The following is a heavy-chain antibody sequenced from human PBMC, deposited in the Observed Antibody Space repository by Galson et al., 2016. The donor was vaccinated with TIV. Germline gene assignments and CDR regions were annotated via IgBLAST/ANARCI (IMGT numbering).Heavy chain of an antibody. Sequence: SVKVSCKASGYTFINYYMHWVRQAPGQGLEWVGVIDPSGGGTTYAQRFQGRVTMTRDTSTNTVYMDLRSLTSDAPAVFYCAVWANTYYFALWGQGTLDPVSS. CDR1: GYTFINYY. V-gene: IGHV1-46*01. CDR3: AVWANTYYFAL. CDR2: IDPSGGGT. J-gene: IGHJ4*02. D-gene: IGHD7-27*01.